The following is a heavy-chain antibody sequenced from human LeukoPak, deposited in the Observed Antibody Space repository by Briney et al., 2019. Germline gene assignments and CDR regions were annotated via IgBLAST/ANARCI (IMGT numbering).Heavy chain of an antibody. Sequence: SETLWRTCTVSGGSSSSSYGSRIRQPPGKGLEWIGYIYYSGSTNYNPSLKSRVTISVDTSKNQFSLKLRSVTSADTAVYYCARDFPLGYCSSTSCPRAADVWGTGVTVTVSS. D-gene: IGHD2-2*01. CDR2: IYYSGST. CDR3: ARDFPLGYCSSTSCPRAADV. J-gene: IGHJ6*04. V-gene: IGHV4-59*01. CDR1: GGSSSSSY.